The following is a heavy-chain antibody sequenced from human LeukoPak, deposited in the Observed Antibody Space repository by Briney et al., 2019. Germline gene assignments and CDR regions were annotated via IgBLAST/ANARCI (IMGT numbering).Heavy chain of an antibody. D-gene: IGHD1-26*01. CDR1: GGSISSGGYS. CDR3: ARDGLRGSYDY. Sequence: PSETLSLTCAVSGGSISSGGYSWSWIRQPPGKGLEWIGYIYHSGSTYYNPSLKSRVTMSVDTSKNQFSLKLSSVTAADTAVYYCARDGLRGSYDYWGQGTLVTVSS. CDR2: IYHSGST. J-gene: IGHJ4*02. V-gene: IGHV4-30-2*01.